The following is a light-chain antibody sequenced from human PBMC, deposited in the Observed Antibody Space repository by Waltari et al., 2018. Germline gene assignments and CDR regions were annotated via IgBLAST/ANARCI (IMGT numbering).Light chain of an antibody. J-gene: IGKJ5*01. CDR3: QQSYSTPQIT. Sequence: DIQMTQSPSSLSASVGDRVTITCRASQSISHYLNWYQQKPGKAHKPLMYAASSLQSGVPSRFSGSGSGTDFTLTISSLQPEDFATYYCQQSYSTPQITFGQGTRLEIK. CDR1: QSISHY. CDR2: AAS. V-gene: IGKV1-39*01.